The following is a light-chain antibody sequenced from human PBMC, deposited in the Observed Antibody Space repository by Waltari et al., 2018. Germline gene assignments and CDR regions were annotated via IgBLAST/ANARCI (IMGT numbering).Light chain of an antibody. CDR3: QQYVSSVYT. V-gene: IGKV3-20*01. Sequence: EIVLTQSPGTLSLSPGERATLSCRASQTVSNNFLAWYQQGPGQAPRLLIYVASNRATGMPDRFSGSVSGTDFTLTISRLEPEDFAVYYCQQYVSSVYTFGQGTKLEIK. CDR2: VAS. J-gene: IGKJ2*01. CDR1: QTVSNNF.